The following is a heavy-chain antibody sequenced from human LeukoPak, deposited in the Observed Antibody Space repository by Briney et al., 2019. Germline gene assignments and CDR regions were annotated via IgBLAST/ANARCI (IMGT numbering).Heavy chain of an antibody. CDR1: GFTFDDYA. Sequence: AGGSLRLSCAASGFTFDDYAMHWVRQAPGRGLEWVSLISWDGITYYADSVKGRFTISRDNSKNSLYLQMNGLRPEDTALYYCAKPTIGKGRSVSNYFDFWGQGTLVTVSS. J-gene: IGHJ4*02. D-gene: IGHD5/OR15-5a*01. V-gene: IGHV3-43D*03. CDR2: ISWDGIT. CDR3: AKPTIGKGRSVSNYFDF.